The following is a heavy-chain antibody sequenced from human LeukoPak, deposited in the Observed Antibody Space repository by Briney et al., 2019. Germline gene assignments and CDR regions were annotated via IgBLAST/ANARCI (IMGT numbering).Heavy chain of an antibody. Sequence: PSETLSLTCTVSGGSISSSSYYWGWIRQPPGKGLEWIGSIYYSGSTYYNPSLKSRVTISVDTSKNQFSLKLSSVTAADTAVCYCARDNGDYGFEVEYNWFDPWGQGTLVTVSS. CDR1: GGSISSSSYY. J-gene: IGHJ5*02. CDR3: ARDNGDYGFEVEYNWFDP. D-gene: IGHD4-17*01. V-gene: IGHV4-39*02. CDR2: IYYSGST.